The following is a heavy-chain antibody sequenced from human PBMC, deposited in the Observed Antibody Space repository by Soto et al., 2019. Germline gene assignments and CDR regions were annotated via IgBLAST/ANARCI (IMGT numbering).Heavy chain of an antibody. CDR3: AKPQTLSIAAAAIGYYFDY. V-gene: IGHV3-23*01. CDR2: ISGSGGST. Sequence: GSLRLSCAASGFTFSSYAMSWVRQAPGKGLEWVSAISGSGGSTYYADSVKGRFTISRDNSKNTLYLQMNSLRAEDTAVYYCAKPQTLSIAAAAIGYYFDYWGQGXLVTVYS. D-gene: IGHD6-13*01. CDR1: GFTFSSYA. J-gene: IGHJ4*02.